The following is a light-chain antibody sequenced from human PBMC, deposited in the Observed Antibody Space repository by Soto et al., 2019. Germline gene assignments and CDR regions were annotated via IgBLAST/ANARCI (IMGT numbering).Light chain of an antibody. CDR2: DAS. V-gene: IGKV3-11*01. Sequence: EIVLTQSPATLSLSPGERATLSCRASQSVSNYLAWYQQKPGQAPRLLIYDASNRATGIPARFSGSGSGTDFTLTISNLEPEDFAVYYCQHRSNWPPFPFGPGTKVDIK. J-gene: IGKJ3*01. CDR3: QHRSNWPPFP. CDR1: QSVSNY.